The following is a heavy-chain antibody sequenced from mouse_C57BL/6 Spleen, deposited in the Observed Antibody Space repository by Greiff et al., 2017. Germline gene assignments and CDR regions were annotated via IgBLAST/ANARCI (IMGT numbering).Heavy chain of an antibody. J-gene: IGHJ3*01. Sequence: QVQLKQPGAELVRPGSSVKLSCKASGYTFTSYWMHWVKQRPIQGLEWIGNIDPSDSETHYNQKFKDKATLTVDKSSSTAYMQLSSLTSEDSAVYYCARRGPYGNYVFAYWGQGTLVTVSA. CDR2: IDPSDSET. D-gene: IGHD2-1*01. CDR1: GYTFTSYW. V-gene: IGHV1-52*01. CDR3: ARRGPYGNYVFAY.